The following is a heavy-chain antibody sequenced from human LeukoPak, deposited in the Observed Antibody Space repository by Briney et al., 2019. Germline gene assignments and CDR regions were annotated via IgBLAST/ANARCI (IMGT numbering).Heavy chain of an antibody. V-gene: IGHV3-48*01. CDR3: ASDSGSYYDFDY. CDR2: ISSSSSTI. D-gene: IGHD1-26*01. Sequence: GGSLRLSCAASGFTFSSYSMNWVRQAPGKGLEWVSCISSSSSTIYYADSVKGRFTISRDNAKNSLYLQMNSLRAEGTAVYYCASDSGSYYDFDYWGQGTLVTVSS. CDR1: GFTFSSYS. J-gene: IGHJ4*02.